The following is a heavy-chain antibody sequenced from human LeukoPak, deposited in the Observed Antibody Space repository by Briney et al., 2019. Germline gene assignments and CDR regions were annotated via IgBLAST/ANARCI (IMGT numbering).Heavy chain of an antibody. CDR2: ISGSGGST. V-gene: IGHV3-23*01. Sequence: GGSLRLSCAASGFTFSNYAMNWVRQAPGRGLEWVSAISGSGGSTYYADSVKGRFTISRDNPKNTLYLQMNSLRAEDTAVYYCAKDLAGSGSYSFDYRGQGTLVTVSS. CDR3: AKDLAGSGSYSFDY. D-gene: IGHD1-26*01. J-gene: IGHJ4*02. CDR1: GFTFSNYA.